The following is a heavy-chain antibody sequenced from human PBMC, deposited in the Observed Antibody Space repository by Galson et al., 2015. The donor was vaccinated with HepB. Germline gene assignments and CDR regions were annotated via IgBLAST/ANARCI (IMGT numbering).Heavy chain of an antibody. D-gene: IGHD1-1*01. J-gene: IGHJ4*02. V-gene: IGHV3-49*03. CDR1: GFTFGDYA. CDR2: IRSKAYGGAT. Sequence: SLRLSCAVSGFTFGDYAMSWLRQAPGKGLEWIGFIRSKAYGGATEYAASVKGRFTISRDDSKSIVYLQMNSLTTEDTALYYCARLSPTATGAFWGQGTLVTVSS. CDR3: ARLSPTATGAF.